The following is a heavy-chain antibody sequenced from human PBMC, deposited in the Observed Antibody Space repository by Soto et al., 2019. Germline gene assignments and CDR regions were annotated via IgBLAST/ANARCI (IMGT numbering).Heavy chain of an antibody. V-gene: IGHV3-23*01. Sequence: PGGSLRLSCAASGFTFSSYAMSWVRQAPGKGLEWVSAISGSGGRTYYADSVKGRFTISRDNSKNTLYLQMNSLRAEDTAVYYCAKAHWNFGLGRGDYWGQGTLVTVSS. J-gene: IGHJ4*02. CDR1: GFTFSSYA. CDR2: ISGSGGRT. CDR3: AKAHWNFGLGRGDY. D-gene: IGHD1-7*01.